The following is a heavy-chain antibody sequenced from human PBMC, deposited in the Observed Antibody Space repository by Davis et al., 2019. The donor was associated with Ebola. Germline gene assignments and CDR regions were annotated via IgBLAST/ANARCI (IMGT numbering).Heavy chain of an antibody. V-gene: IGHV3-23*01. Sequence: GGSLRLSCAASGFTFSSYAMSWVRQAPGKGLEWVSAISGSGGSTYYADSVKGRFTISRDNSKNTLYLQMNSLRAEDTAVYYCANGLLWFGELLSSDQNYFDYWGQGTLVTVSS. CDR1: GFTFSSYA. CDR3: ANGLLWFGELLSSDQNYFDY. CDR2: ISGSGGST. D-gene: IGHD3-10*01. J-gene: IGHJ4*02.